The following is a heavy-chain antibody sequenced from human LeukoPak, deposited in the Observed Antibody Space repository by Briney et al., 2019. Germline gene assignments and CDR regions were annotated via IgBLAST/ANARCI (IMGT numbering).Heavy chain of an antibody. Sequence: ASVKVSCKASGGTFSSYAISWVRQAPGQGLEWMGGIIPIFGTANYAQKFQGRVTITSDESTSTAYMELSSLRSEDTAVYYCASSTVVTPAEYFQHWGQGTLVTVSS. CDR2: IIPIFGTA. CDR3: ASSTVVTPAEYFQH. J-gene: IGHJ1*01. V-gene: IGHV1-69*13. D-gene: IGHD4-23*01. CDR1: GGTFSSYA.